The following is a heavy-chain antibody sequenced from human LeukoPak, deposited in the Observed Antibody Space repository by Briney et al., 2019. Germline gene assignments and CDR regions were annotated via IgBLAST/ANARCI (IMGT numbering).Heavy chain of an antibody. CDR3: AELGITMIGGV. CDR2: ISSSGSTI. D-gene: IGHD3-10*02. V-gene: IGHV3-11*04. J-gene: IGHJ6*04. Sequence: LSLTCTVSGASISSSTDYWGWIRQAPGKGLEWVSYISSSGSTIYYADSVKGRFTISRDNAKNSLYLQMNSLRAEDTAVYYCAELGITMIGGVWGKGTTVTISS. CDR1: GASISSSTDY.